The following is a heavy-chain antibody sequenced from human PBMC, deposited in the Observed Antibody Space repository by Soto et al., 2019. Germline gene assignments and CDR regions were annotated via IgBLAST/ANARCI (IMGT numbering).Heavy chain of an antibody. CDR3: ARLYCSSSTCDSWFDT. Sequence: GESLKISCTGFGYTFTTFCISWVRQMPGRGLEWMGRIDPRDSYTNYSPSFQGHVTISGDKSISTVYLQWASLKASDTAMYYCARLYCSSSTCDSWFDTGARQPRSPXP. CDR1: GYTFTTFC. V-gene: IGHV5-10-1*01. D-gene: IGHD2-2*01. J-gene: IGHJ5*02. CDR2: IDPRDSYT.